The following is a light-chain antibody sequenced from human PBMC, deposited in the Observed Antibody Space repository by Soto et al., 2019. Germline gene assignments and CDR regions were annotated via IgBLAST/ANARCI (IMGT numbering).Light chain of an antibody. CDR2: DVH. V-gene: IGLV2-8*01. Sequence: QSVLTQPPSASGSPGQSITISCTGIRDDVGGYNYVSWYQQHPGKAPKLIIYDVHKRPSGVPDRFSGSKSGNTASLTISALQAEDEADYSCCSYAGTYSYVFGTETKVTVL. CDR1: RDDVGGYNY. J-gene: IGLJ1*01. CDR3: CSYAGTYSYV.